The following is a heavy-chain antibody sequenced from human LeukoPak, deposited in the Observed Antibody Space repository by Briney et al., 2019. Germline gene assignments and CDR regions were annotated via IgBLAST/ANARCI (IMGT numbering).Heavy chain of an antibody. J-gene: IGHJ4*02. CDR3: ARIGHEDYYFDY. CDR2: IYYSGST. CDR1: GGPISSYY. Sequence: SETLSLTCTVSGGPISSYYWSCIRQPPGKGLEWIGYIYYSGSTNYNPSLKSRVTISVDTSKNQFSLKLSSVTAADTAVYYCARIGHEDYYFDYWGQGTLVTVSS. V-gene: IGHV4-59*01.